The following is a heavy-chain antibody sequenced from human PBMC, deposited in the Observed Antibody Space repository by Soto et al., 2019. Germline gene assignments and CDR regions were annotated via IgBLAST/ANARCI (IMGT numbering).Heavy chain of an antibody. V-gene: IGHV1-18*01. CDR2: ISAYNGNT. CDR3: ARALCSGCWFDP. J-gene: IGHJ5*02. Sequence: QVQLVQSGAEVKKPGASVKVSCKASGYTFTNYGISWVRQAPGQGLEWMGWISAYNGNTKYAQKVQGRVTMTTDTATSTAYCELRSLRSDDTAVYYGARALCSGCWFDPRGQGTLVTVSS. D-gene: IGHD2-15*01. CDR1: GYTFTNYG.